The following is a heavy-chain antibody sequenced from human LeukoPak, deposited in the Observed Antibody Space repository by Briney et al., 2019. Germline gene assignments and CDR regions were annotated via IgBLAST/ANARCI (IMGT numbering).Heavy chain of an antibody. V-gene: IGHV3-21*01. CDR1: GFRFSDFS. D-gene: IGHD4-23*01. CDR2: ISGSTTFI. CDR3: ARGAPGYGGLPTELDS. Sequence: GGSLRLSCAASGFRFSDFSMNWVRQAPGKGLEWVSSISGSTTFIFYADSVKGRFTIFRDNAKNSLDLQMNSLRADDTAVYYCARGAPGYGGLPTELDSWGQGALVTVSS. J-gene: IGHJ4*02.